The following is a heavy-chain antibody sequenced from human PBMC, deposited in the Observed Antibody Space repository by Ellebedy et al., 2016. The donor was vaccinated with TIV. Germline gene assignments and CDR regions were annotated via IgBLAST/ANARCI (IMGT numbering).Heavy chain of an antibody. J-gene: IGHJ4*02. CDR2: IYYSWST. D-gene: IGHD4-17*01. Sequence: MPSETLSLTCTVSGGSISSSSYYWGWIRQPPGKGLEWIGSIYYSWSTYYNPSLKSRVTISVDTSKNQFSLKLSSVTAADTAVYYCARHQPTTVTPLWAFDYWGQGTLVTVSS. CDR3: ARHQPTTVTPLWAFDY. V-gene: IGHV4-39*01. CDR1: GGSISSSSYY.